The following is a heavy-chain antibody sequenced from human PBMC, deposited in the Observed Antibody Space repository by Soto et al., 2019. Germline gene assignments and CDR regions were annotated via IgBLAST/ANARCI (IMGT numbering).Heavy chain of an antibody. CDR2: ISAYNGNT. Sequence: ASVKVSCKASGYTFTSYGISWVRQAPGQGLERMGWISAYNGNTKYSQKLQGRVTITRDTSASTAYMELSSLRSEDTAVYYCAREIQYYYDSSGYAWLYGMDVWGQGTTVTVSS. V-gene: IGHV1-18*01. CDR3: AREIQYYYDSSGYAWLYGMDV. D-gene: IGHD3-22*01. CDR1: GYTFTSYG. J-gene: IGHJ6*02.